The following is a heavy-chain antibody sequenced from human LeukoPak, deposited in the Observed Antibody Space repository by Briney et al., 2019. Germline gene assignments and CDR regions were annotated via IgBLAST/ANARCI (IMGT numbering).Heavy chain of an antibody. J-gene: IGHJ3*02. CDR2: INWNGGST. CDR3: AGINDYGDPTGAFDI. V-gene: IGHV3-20*04. CDR1: GFTFDDYG. Sequence: GGSLRLSCAASGFTFDDYGMSWVRQAPGKGLEWVSGINWNGGSTGYADSVKGRFTISRDNAKNSLFLQMNSLRAEDTAVYYCAGINDYGDPTGAFDIWGQGTMVTVSS. D-gene: IGHD4-17*01.